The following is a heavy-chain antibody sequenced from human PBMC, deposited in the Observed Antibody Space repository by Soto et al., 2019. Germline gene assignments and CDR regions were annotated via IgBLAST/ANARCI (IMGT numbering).Heavy chain of an antibody. Sequence: SETLSLTCAVYGGSFSGYDWSWIRQPPGKGLEWIGEINHSGSTNYNPSLKSRVTISVDTSKNQFSLKLSSVTAADTAVYYCARTSGIAAAGPTHRYFDYWGQGTLVTVSS. D-gene: IGHD6-13*01. CDR1: GGSFSGYD. CDR3: ARTSGIAAAGPTHRYFDY. V-gene: IGHV4-34*01. CDR2: INHSGST. J-gene: IGHJ4*02.